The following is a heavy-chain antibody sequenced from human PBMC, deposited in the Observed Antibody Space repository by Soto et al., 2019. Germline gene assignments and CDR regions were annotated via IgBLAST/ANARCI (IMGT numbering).Heavy chain of an antibody. V-gene: IGHV4-30-2*01. Sequence: NPSETLSLTCAVSGGSISSGGYSWSWIRQPPGKGLEWIGYIYHSGSTYYDPSLKSRVTISVDRSKNQFSLKLSSVTAADTAVYSCARVNGSGSYYRDYFDYWGQGTLVTVSS. CDR3: ARVNGSGSYYRDYFDY. CDR2: IYHSGST. CDR1: GGSISSGGYS. D-gene: IGHD3-10*01. J-gene: IGHJ4*02.